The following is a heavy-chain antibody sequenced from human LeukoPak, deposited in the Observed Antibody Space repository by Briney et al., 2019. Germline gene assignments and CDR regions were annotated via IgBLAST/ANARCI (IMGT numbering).Heavy chain of an antibody. Sequence: PGGSLTLSCAASGFTVSSNFMSRVRQAPGKGLEWVSITYSAGSTSSSASVKSRSTISRDNSKNTLDLQMNTLRVEDTAVYYCARVTTDYDFWSGYRYYYYYMDVWGKGTTVTVSS. CDR3: ARVTTDYDFWSGYRYYYYYMDV. J-gene: IGHJ6*03. V-gene: IGHV3-53*01. CDR2: TYSAGST. D-gene: IGHD3-3*01. CDR1: GFTVSSNF.